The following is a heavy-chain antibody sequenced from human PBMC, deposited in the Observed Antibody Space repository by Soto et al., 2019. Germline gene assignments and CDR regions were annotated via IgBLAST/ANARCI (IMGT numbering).Heavy chain of an antibody. D-gene: IGHD3-3*01. J-gene: IGHJ4*02. V-gene: IGHV4-34*01. Sequence: SETLSLTCAVYGGSFSGYYWSWIRQPPGKGLEWIGEINHSGSTNYNPSLKSRVTISVDTSKNQFSLKLSSVTAADTAVYYCARGIYDFDYWGKGTLVTVSS. CDR1: GGSFSGYY. CDR2: INHSGST. CDR3: ARGIYDFDY.